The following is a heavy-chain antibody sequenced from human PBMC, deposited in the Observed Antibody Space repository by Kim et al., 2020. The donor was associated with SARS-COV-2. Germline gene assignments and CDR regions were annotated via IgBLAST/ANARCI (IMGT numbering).Heavy chain of an antibody. V-gene: IGHV3-73*01. CDR3: TRQDSLYGSGSYV. Sequence: YAASVNGRFTISRDDSKNAAYLQMNSMTSEDTAVYYCTRQDSLYGSGSYVWGQGTTVTVSS. D-gene: IGHD3-10*01. J-gene: IGHJ6*02.